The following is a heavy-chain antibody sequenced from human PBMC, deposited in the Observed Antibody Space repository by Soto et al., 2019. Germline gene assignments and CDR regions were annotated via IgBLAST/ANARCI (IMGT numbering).Heavy chain of an antibody. Sequence: VQLVESGGGLVQPGGSLRLSCDDSGFAFNRYYMSWVRQAPGKGLVWGATGDQDGSAKYYLDSVQGRFTMSRDNAKNYMYVQTNRLRGEDTAVYYCARYFSYDSIHYCTSERLDYWGQGTLGTGSS. CDR1: GFAFNRYY. J-gene: IGHJ4*02. V-gene: IGHV3-7*01. CDR2: GDQDGSAK. D-gene: IGHD3-22*01. CDR3: ARYFSYDSIHYCTSERLDY.